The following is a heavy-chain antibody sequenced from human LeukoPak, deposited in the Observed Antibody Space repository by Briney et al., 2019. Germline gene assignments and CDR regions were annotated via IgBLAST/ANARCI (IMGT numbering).Heavy chain of an antibody. CDR2: ISASGSTI. D-gene: IGHD3-10*02. CDR3: AELGITMIGGV. Sequence: GGSLRLSCAASGFTFSSYSMNWVRQAPGKGLEWVSYISASGSTIYYADSVKGRFTISRDNAKNSLYLQMNSLRAEDTAVYYCAELGITMIGGVWGKGTTVTISS. CDR1: GFTFSSYS. J-gene: IGHJ6*04. V-gene: IGHV3-48*04.